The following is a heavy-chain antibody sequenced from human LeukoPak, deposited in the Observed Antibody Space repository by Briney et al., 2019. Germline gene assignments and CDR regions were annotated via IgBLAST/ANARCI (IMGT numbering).Heavy chain of an antibody. CDR1: GGSFSGYY. CDR3: ARESRGSTYYDILTGYSGGWNFDY. D-gene: IGHD3-9*01. CDR2: INHSGST. V-gene: IGHV4-34*01. J-gene: IGHJ4*02. Sequence: SETLSLTCAVYGGSFSGYYWSWIRQPPGKGLEWIGEINHSGSTNYNPSLKSRVTISVDTSKNQFSLKLSSVTAADTAVYYCARESRGSTYYDILTGYSGGWNFDYWGQGTLVTVSS.